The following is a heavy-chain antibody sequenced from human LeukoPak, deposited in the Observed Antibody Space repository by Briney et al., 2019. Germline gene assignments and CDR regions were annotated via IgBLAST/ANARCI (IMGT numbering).Heavy chain of an antibody. CDR3: ARGRRGYGYVDY. CDR2: FHGGLI. CDR1: GGPINSDSHY. J-gene: IGHJ4*02. Sequence: PSETLSLTCAVSGGPINSDSHYYSWIRQSPGEGLEEIGSFHGGLIFYKSSLTSRVTISVNSSKSQFSLKLNSVTAADTAVYYCARGRRGYGYVDYWGQGILVTVSS. D-gene: IGHD5-18*01. V-gene: IGHV4-39*07.